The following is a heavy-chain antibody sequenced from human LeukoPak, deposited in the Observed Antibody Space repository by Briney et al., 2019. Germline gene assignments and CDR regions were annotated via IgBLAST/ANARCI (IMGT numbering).Heavy chain of an antibody. CDR2: ISYDGSNN. CDR1: GFTFRSYP. CDR3: AKVHRALRPEYFQH. V-gene: IGHV3-30-3*01. Sequence: PGGSLRLSCAASGFTFRSYPMHWVRQAPGKGLEWVAVISYDGSNNYYADSVKGRFTISRDNSKNTLYLQMNSLRAEDTAVYYCAKVHRALRPEYFQHWGQGTLVTVSS. D-gene: IGHD1-26*01. J-gene: IGHJ1*01.